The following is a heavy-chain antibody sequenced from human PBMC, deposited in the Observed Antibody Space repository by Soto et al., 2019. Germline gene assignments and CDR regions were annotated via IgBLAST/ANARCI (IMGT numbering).Heavy chain of an antibody. V-gene: IGHV4-4*02. J-gene: IGHJ4*02. CDR2: VYYDGSA. Sequence: PSETLSLTCDVPGVSISSGNWWSWVRQPPGKGLEWIGEVYYDGSANYHPSLESRVTISVDRPKNQFSLRLNSVTAADTAKYYCARLVYDSRLNYLYFDYWGQGTLVTVSS. D-gene: IGHD3-22*01. CDR1: GVSISSGNW. CDR3: ARLVYDSRLNYLYFDY.